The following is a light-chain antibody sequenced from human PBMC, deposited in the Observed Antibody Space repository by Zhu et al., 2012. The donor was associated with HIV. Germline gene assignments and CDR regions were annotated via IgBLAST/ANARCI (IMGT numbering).Light chain of an antibody. CDR3: RQLNTYPLFS. V-gene: IGKV1-9*01. J-gene: IGKJ3*01. CDR2: DAS. CDR1: EAISNN. Sequence: DVQLTQSPSFLSASVGDRVTITCRASEAISNNLAWYQQKPGKAPNLLIYDASTLQKGVPSRFSGGRSGTEFTLTISSLQPEDFGTYYCRQLNTYPLFSFGPGTKVDIK.